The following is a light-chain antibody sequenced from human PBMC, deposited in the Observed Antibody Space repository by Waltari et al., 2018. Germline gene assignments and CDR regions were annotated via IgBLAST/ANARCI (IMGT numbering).Light chain of an antibody. CDR1: QSVSSN. V-gene: IGKV3-15*01. CDR2: GAS. J-gene: IGKJ4*01. CDR3: QQYNNWLT. Sequence: EIVMTQSQATLSVSPGERATLSCRASQSVSSNLAWYQQKPGQAPRLLIYGASTRATGIPARFSGSGSGTEFTLTISSLQSEDFAVYYCQQYNNWLTFGGGTKVEIK.